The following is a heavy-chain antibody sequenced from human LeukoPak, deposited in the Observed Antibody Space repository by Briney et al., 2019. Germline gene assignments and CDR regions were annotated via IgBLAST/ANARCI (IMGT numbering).Heavy chain of an antibody. V-gene: IGHV4-34*01. Sequence: PSETLSLTCAVYGGSFSGYYWSWIRQPPGKGLEWIGEINHSGSTNYNPSLKSRVTISVDTSKNQFSLKLSSVTAADTAVYYCARGLVVRGSTGYFDLWGRGSLVTVSS. D-gene: IGHD2-15*01. CDR2: INHSGST. CDR3: ARGLVVRGSTGYFDL. J-gene: IGHJ2*01. CDR1: GGSFSGYY.